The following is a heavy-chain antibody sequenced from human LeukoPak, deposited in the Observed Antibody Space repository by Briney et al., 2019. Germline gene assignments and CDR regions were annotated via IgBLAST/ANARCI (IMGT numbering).Heavy chain of an antibody. CDR1: GFTFSSHT. J-gene: IGHJ6*04. CDR2: IDTSSTYI. V-gene: IGHV3-21*01. CDR3: ARDGPTWGSLFYGMDV. D-gene: IGHD7-27*01. Sequence: PGGSLRLSCAASGFTFSSHTMNWVRQVPGKGLEWVSSIDTSSTYIYYADSVKGRFTISRDYAKNLLYLQMNSLRVEDTAVYYCARDGPTWGSLFYGMDVWGKGTTVTVSS.